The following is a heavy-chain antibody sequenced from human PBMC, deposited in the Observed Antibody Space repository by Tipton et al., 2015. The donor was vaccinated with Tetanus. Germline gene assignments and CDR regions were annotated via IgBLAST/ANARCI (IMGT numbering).Heavy chain of an antibody. J-gene: IGHJ3*02. CDR1: GVVFRGYW. CDR3: AKARVTTVTTTDAFDI. Sequence: SGVVFRGYWMTWVRQAPGKGLEWVSTISGSGGSTYDAASVKGRFTISRDKSKNTVDLQMNSLRAEDTAVYYCAKARVTTVTTTDAFDIWGQGTMVTVSS. V-gene: IGHV3-23*01. D-gene: IGHD4-17*01. CDR2: ISGSGGST.